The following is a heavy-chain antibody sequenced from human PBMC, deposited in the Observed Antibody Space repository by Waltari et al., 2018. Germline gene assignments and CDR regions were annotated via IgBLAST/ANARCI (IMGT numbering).Heavy chain of an antibody. Sequence: QLHLQESGPGLVRPSETLSLTCNVSGGSINNDYWTWIRQPPGKGLEWIGSIYYSGSTYYNPSLKSRVTISVDTSKNQFSLKLSSVTAADTAVYYCARVRPGQLVRFDYWGQGTLVTVSS. D-gene: IGHD6-6*01. V-gene: IGHV4-59*12. J-gene: IGHJ4*02. CDR1: GGSINNDY. CDR3: ARVRPGQLVRFDY. CDR2: IYYSGST.